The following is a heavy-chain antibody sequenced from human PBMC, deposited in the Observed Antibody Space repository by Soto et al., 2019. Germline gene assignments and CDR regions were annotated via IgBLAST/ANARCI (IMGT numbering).Heavy chain of an antibody. CDR1: GFTFSSYA. Sequence: GGSLRLSCAASGFTFSSYAMSWVRQAPAKGLAWVSAISGSGGSTYYSDSVKGSFTISRDNSKNTLYLQMNSLRAEDTAVYSCAKDLGDTAMGYFDYWGQGTLVTVSS. CDR3: AKDLGDTAMGYFDY. V-gene: IGHV3-23*01. J-gene: IGHJ4*02. D-gene: IGHD5-18*01. CDR2: ISGSGGST.